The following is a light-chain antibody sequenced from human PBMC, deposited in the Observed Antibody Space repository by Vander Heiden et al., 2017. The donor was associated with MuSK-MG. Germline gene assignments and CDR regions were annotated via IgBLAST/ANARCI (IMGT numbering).Light chain of an antibody. V-gene: IGKV3D-20*01. J-gene: IGKJ5*01. CDR1: QSVNSNF. Sequence: EIVLTQPPATLSLSPGERATLSCGASQSVNSNFLAWYQQKPGLAPRLFIYDASRRATGMPDRFRGSGSGTDFTLTITRLEPEDFAVYYCQQEGSSPKTFGQGTLLDIK. CDR3: QQEGSSPKT. CDR2: DAS.